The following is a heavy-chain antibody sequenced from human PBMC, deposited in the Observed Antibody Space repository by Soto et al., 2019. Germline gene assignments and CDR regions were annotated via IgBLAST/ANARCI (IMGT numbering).Heavy chain of an antibody. CDR1: VYSFTSYL. CDR2: IYPGDSDT. J-gene: IGHJ6*02. CDR3: ARRSSKVTPGNYYGMDV. D-gene: IGHD4-17*01. Sequence: GESLKISCKGSVYSFTSYLIGWVRQMPGKGLEWMGIIYPGDSDTRYSPSFQGQVTISADKSISTAYLQWSSLKASDTAMYYCARRSSKVTPGNYYGMDVWGQGTTVTVSS. V-gene: IGHV5-51*01.